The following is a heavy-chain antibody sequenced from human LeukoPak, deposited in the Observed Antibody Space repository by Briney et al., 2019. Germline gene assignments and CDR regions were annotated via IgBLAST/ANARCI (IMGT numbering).Heavy chain of an antibody. CDR2: ISYDGSYQ. CDR3: AKDVATQLWYYFDS. D-gene: IGHD5-18*01. V-gene: IGHV3-30*18. Sequence: GGSLRLSCAASGFTFGSYAMHWVRQTPGKGLEWVAIISYDGSYQYYLDSVKGRFTISRDNSKNTVFLQMNSLEPEDTAVYYCAKDVATQLWYYFDSWGQGTLVTVSS. J-gene: IGHJ4*02. CDR1: GFTFGSYA.